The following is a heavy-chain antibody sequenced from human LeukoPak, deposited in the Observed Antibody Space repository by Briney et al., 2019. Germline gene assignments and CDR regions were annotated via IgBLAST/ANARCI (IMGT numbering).Heavy chain of an antibody. D-gene: IGHD3-22*01. J-gene: IGHJ6*02. V-gene: IGHV4-34*01. CDR1: GGSIRSYY. CDR3: ARGSRYYDSSGYYPYYYYYGMDV. Sequence: PSETLSLTCTVSGGSIRSYYWSWIRQPPGKGLEWIGEINHSGSTNYNPSLKSRVTISVDTSKNQFSLKLSSVTAADTAVYYCARGSRYYDSSGYYPYYYYYGMDVWGQGTTVTVSS. CDR2: INHSGST.